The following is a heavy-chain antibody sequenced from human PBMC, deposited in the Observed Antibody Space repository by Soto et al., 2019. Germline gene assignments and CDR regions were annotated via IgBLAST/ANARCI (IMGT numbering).Heavy chain of an antibody. D-gene: IGHD3-10*01. CDR2: IYYSGST. CDR1: GGSISSGDYY. Sequence: PSESLSLTCTVSGGSISSGDYYWSWIRQPPGKGLEWIGYIYYSGSTYYNPSLKSRVTISVDTSKNQFSLKLSSVTAADTAVYYCARDSGPLGLDYWGQGTLVTVSS. V-gene: IGHV4-30-4*01. CDR3: ARDSGPLGLDY. J-gene: IGHJ4*02.